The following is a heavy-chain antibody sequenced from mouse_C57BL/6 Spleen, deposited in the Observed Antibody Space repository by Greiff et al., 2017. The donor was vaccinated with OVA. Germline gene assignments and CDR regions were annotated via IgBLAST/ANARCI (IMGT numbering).Heavy chain of an antibody. CDR2: IYPGSGNT. J-gene: IGHJ2*01. CDR3: ARESDDLYYFDY. CDR1: GYTFTDYY. D-gene: IGHD2-3*01. Sequence: QVQLKESGAELVRPGASVKLSCKASGYTFTDYYINWVKQRPGQGLEWIARIYPGSGNTYYNEKFKGKATLTAEKSSSTAYMQLSSLTSEDSAVYFCARESDDLYYFDYWGQGTTLTVSS. V-gene: IGHV1-76*01.